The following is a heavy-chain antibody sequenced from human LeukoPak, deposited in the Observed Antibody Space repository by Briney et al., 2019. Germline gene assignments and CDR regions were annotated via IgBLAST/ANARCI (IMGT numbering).Heavy chain of an antibody. CDR1: GGSLSNHY. D-gene: IGHD3-16*02. J-gene: IGHJ4*02. CDR2: TYDSGST. V-gene: IGHV4-59*11. Sequence: SETLSLTCTVSGGSLSNHYWSWIRQPPGKGLEWIGHTYDSGSTTYNPSLKSRVTMSVDTSKNQFSLNLSSVTAADTAVYYCARDSPWGSYRYAFDYWGQGTPVTVSS. CDR3: ARDSPWGSYRYAFDY.